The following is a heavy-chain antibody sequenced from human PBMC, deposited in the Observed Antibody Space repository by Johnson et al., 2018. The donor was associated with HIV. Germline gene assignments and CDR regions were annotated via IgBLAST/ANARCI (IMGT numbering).Heavy chain of an antibody. Sequence: QVQLVESGGGAVQPGRSLRLYCAVSEFTVTNYAMHWVRLAPGKGLQWVAVISYGGGKKYYGDSVEGRFTISRDNAKKVLYLQMNSLRAEDTALYYCARDHYYDSNNYQLAFDIWGQGTMVTVSS. V-gene: IGHV3-30*04. CDR1: EFTVTNYA. CDR2: ISYGGGKK. D-gene: IGHD3-22*01. J-gene: IGHJ3*02. CDR3: ARDHYYDSNNYQLAFDI.